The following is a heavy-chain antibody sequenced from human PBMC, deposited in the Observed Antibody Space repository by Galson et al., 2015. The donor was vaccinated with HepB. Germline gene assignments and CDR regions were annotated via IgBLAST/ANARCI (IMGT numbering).Heavy chain of an antibody. CDR1: GDSISSAGYH. D-gene: IGHD4-23*01. CDR3: ARGGDYRGNSLGWFDY. CDR2: IYYSGST. V-gene: IGHV4-31*03. J-gene: IGHJ4*02. Sequence: TLSLTCTVSGDSISSAGYHWGWIRQRPGKVLEWIGYIYYSGSTYYNPSLKSRITISIDTSKKQFSLKLSSVTAADTAVYYCARGGDYRGNSLGWFDYWGQGTLVTVSS.